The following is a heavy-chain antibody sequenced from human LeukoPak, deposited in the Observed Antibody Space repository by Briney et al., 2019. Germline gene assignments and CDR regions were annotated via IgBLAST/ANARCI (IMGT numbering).Heavy chain of an antibody. CDR2: IIPIFGTA. CDR3: ARTLDIVVVPAASYYYYGMDV. J-gene: IGHJ6*01. Sequence: SVKVSCKASGGTFISHAISWVRQAPGQGLEWMGGIIPIFGTANYAQKFQGRVTITADESTSTAYMELSSLRSEDTAVYYCARTLDIVVVPAASYYYYGMDVWGQGTTVTVSS. D-gene: IGHD2-2*01. V-gene: IGHV1-69*13. CDR1: GGTFISHA.